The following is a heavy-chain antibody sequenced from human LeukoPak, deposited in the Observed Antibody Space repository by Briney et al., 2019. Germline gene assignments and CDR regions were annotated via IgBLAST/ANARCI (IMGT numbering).Heavy chain of an antibody. CDR2: ISSSGSTI. J-gene: IGHJ6*02. CDR3: ARDCSSTSCHPDYYYGMDV. D-gene: IGHD2-2*01. Sequence: GGSLRLSCAASGFTFSDYYMSWLRQAPGKGLEWVSYISSSGSTIYYADSVKGRFTISRDNAKNSLYLQMNSLRAEDTAVYYCARDCSSTSCHPDYYYGMDVWGQGTTVTVSS. CDR1: GFTFSDYY. V-gene: IGHV3-11*01.